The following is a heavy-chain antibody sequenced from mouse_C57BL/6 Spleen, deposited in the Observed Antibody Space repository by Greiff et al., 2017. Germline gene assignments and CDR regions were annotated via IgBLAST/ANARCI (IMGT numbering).Heavy chain of an antibody. V-gene: IGHV1-54*01. CDR3: ARGGLLRGYFEV. CDR1: GYAFTNYL. D-gene: IGHD1-1*01. J-gene: IGHJ1*03. Sequence: VQLQQSGAELVRPGTSVKVSCKASGYAFTNYLIEWVKQRPGQGLEWIGEINPGSGGTNYNEKFKGKATLTADKSSSTAYMQLRSLTSEDSAVYFCARGGLLRGYFEVWGTGTTVTASS. CDR2: INPGSGGT.